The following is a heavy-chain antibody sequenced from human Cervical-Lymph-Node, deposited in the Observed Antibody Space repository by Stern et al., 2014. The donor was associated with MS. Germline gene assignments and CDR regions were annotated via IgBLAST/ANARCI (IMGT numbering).Heavy chain of an antibody. CDR1: GFTFSNYA. V-gene: IGHV3-23*04. D-gene: IGHD5-12*01. CDR2: LSGSGGDT. Sequence: EVQLVESGGGLVQRGGSLRLSCAASGFTFSNYAMTWVRQAPGKGLEWVSTLSGSGGDTYFADSVKGRFTISRDNSKNTLYLQMNSLRAEDTAVYYCAKGTFDVDIVAMILFDSWGQGTLVTVSS. J-gene: IGHJ4*02. CDR3: AKGTFDVDIVAMILFDS.